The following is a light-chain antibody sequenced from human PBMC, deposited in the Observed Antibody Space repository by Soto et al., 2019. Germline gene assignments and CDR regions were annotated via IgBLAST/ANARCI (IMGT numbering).Light chain of an antibody. V-gene: IGLV2-11*01. J-gene: IGLJ1*01. CDR1: SSDVGGYNF. Sequence: QSALTQPRSVSGSPGQSVTISCTGTSSDVGGYNFVSWYQHLPGKAPKLIIYSIIQRPSGVPDRFSASKSDNTASLTISGLQAEDEADYYCCAYAGSYTYVFGTGTKVTVL. CDR3: CAYAGSYTYV. CDR2: SII.